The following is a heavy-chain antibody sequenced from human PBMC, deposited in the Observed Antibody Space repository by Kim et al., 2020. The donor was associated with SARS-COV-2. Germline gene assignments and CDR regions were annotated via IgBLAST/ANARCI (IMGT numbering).Heavy chain of an antibody. Sequence: STYYADSVKGRFTISRDNSKNTLYLQMNSRRAEDTAVYYCAKPGKGPVDYWGQGTLVTVSS. V-gene: IGHV3-23*01. CDR3: AKPGKGPVDY. CDR2: ST. J-gene: IGHJ4*02.